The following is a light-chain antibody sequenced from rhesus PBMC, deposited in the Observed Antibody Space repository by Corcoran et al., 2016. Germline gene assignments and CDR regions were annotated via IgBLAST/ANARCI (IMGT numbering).Light chain of an antibody. J-gene: IGKJ2*01. Sequence: DIQMTQSPSSLSASVGDTVTITCRASQSISSWLDWYRQNPGKAPKLLIYKASSLQSGVPSRFRGSGSGTDVTLTISSLQPEDFASYYCLQYSSSPYSFGQWTKVEIK. CDR1: QSISSW. V-gene: IGKV1-22*01. CDR2: KAS. CDR3: LQYSSSPYS.